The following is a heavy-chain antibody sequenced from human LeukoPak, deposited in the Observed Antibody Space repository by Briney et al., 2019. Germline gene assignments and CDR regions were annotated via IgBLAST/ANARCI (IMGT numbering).Heavy chain of an antibody. CDR2: VYYSVSTYST. V-gene: IGHV4-39*01. CDR3: ARHERDSGSYSDF. CDR1: GCTFITRSYY. D-gene: IGHD1-26*01. J-gene: IGHJ4*02. Sequence: PSETLSLTCTVSGCTFITRSYYWGWIRQPPGKGLEWIGSVYYSVSTYSTYYNPSLKSRVTISVDTSKNQFSLNLNSMTAADTAVFFCARHERDSGSYSDFWGQGTLVPVSS.